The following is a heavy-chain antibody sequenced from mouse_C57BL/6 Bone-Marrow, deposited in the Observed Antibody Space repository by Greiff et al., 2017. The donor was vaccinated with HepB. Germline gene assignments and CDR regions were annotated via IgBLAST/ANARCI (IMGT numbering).Heavy chain of an antibody. CDR2: IRLKSDNYAT. V-gene: IGHV6-3*01. Sequence: DVMLVESGGGLVQPGGSMKLSCVASGFTFSNYWMNWVRQSPEKGLEWVAQIRLKSDNYATHYAESVKGRFTISRDDSKSSVYLQMNNLRAEDTGIYYCTVTTVVARYFDVWGTGTTVTVSS. J-gene: IGHJ1*03. D-gene: IGHD1-1*01. CDR3: TVTTVVARYFDV. CDR1: GFTFSNYW.